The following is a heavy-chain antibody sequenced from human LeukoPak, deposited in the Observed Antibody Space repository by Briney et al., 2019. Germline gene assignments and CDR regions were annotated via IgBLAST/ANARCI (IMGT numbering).Heavy chain of an antibody. D-gene: IGHD4-11*01. V-gene: IGHV1-18*01. J-gene: IGHJ5*02. Sequence: GASVKVSCKASGYTFTSYGITWVRQAPGQGLEWMGWISAYNGNTNYAQKLQGRVTMTTDTSTSTAYMELRSLRSDDTAVYYCARAGWGSYSNYSRGWFDPWGQGTLVTVSS. CDR2: ISAYNGNT. CDR1: GYTFTSYG. CDR3: ARAGWGSYSNYSRGWFDP.